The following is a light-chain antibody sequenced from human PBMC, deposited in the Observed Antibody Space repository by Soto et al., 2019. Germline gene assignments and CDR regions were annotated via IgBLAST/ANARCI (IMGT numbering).Light chain of an antibody. CDR2: GAS. V-gene: IGKV3-20*01. J-gene: IGKJ2*01. CDR3: QQYGSSPNT. CDR1: QSVSSNY. Sequence: EIVLTQSPGTLSVSPGERVTLSCRASQSVSSNYLAWHQQRPGQAPRLLIYGASSRATGIPDRFSGSGSGTDFTLTISGLEPEDFAVYYCQQYGSSPNTFGQGTKLEIK.